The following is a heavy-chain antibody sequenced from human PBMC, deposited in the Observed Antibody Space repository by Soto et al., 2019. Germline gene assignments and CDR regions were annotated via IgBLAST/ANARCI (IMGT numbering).Heavy chain of an antibody. Sequence: QVQLVQSGAEVKKPGASVKVYCKASGYTFTSYGISWVRQAPGQGLEWMGWISAYNGNTNYAQKLQGRVTMTTDTSTSTAYMELRSLRSDDTAVYYCARDTALSSSSWYGEYPGDYWGQGTLVTVSS. CDR3: ARDTALSSSSWYGEYPGDY. CDR1: GYTFTSYG. J-gene: IGHJ4*02. D-gene: IGHD6-13*01. CDR2: ISAYNGNT. V-gene: IGHV1-18*01.